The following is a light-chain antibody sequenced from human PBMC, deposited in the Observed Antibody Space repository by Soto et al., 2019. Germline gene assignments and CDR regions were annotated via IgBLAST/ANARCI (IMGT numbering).Light chain of an antibody. V-gene: IGKV3-15*01. CDR3: QQYHDGPSIT. CDR1: QSVGTN. Sequence: EIVMTQSPATLSGAPGESVTLXGGASQSVGTNFAWYQQKPGQAPRLLIYGASTRATGIPTRFSGSGSGTEFTLTISSLQSEDFAFYYCQQYHDGPSITFGQGTRLEIK. J-gene: IGKJ5*01. CDR2: GAS.